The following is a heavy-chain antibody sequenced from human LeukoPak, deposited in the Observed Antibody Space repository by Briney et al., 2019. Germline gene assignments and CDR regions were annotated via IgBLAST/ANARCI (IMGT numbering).Heavy chain of an antibody. CDR2: IKQDGREK. V-gene: IGHV3-7*01. CDR3: ATTNWNRAY. J-gene: IGHJ4*02. Sequence: GGSLRLSCAASGFTFSSYWMSWVRQAPGKGLEWVANIKQDGREKYYMDSVKVRFTISRENAKTSLYLQMNSLRAEDTAVYYCATTNWNRAYWGQGTLVTVSS. D-gene: IGHD1-1*01. CDR1: GFTFSSYW.